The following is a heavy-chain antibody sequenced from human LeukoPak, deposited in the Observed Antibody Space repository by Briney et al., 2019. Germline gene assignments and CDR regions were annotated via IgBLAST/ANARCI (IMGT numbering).Heavy chain of an antibody. CDR2: MNPNSGNT. J-gene: IGHJ4*02. D-gene: IGHD2-15*01. CDR1: GYTFTSYD. Sequence: ASVKVSCKASGYTFTSYDINWVRQATGQGLEWMGWMNPNSGNTGYAQKFQGRVTMTRNTSISTAYMELSSLRSEDTAVYYCARGPPYCSGGSCYPYYFDYWGQGTLVTVSS. V-gene: IGHV1-8*01. CDR3: ARGPPYCSGGSCYPYYFDY.